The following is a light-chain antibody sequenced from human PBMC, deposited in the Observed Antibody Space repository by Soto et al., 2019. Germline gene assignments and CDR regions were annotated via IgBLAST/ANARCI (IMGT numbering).Light chain of an antibody. CDR2: DAS. V-gene: IGKV3-11*01. Sequence: EIVLTQSPATLSLSPGERATLSCRASQSVSSYLAWYQQKPGQAPRLLIYDASNRATGSPARFSGGGSGTDVTLTISSLEPEDFAVYYCQQRFNWPRFTFGQGTKLEIK. CDR3: QQRFNWPRFT. CDR1: QSVSSY. J-gene: IGKJ2*01.